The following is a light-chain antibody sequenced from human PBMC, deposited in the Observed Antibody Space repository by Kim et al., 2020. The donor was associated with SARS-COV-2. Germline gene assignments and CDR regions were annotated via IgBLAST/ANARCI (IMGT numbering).Light chain of an antibody. V-gene: IGKV3-20*01. Sequence: EIVLTQSPGTLSLSPGERATLSCRASQSVSSSYLAWYQQKPGQAPRLLIFGASSWAPGVPDRFSGSGSGTDFTLTISGLEPEDFAVYYCQQYYNSPYTCGQATKLEI. CDR1: QSVSSSY. J-gene: IGKJ2*01. CDR2: GAS. CDR3: QQYYNSPYT.